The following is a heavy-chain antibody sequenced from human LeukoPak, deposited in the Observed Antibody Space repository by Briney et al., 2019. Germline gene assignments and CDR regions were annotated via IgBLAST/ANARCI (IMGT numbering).Heavy chain of an antibody. CDR3: ARGGYSGYEKRRFFDY. CDR2: INPNSGGT. D-gene: IGHD5-12*01. CDR1: GYTFSDYY. V-gene: IGHV1-2*02. Sequence: ASVKVSCKASGYTFSDYYMHWVRQAPGQGLEWMGWINPNSGGTNYAQKFQGRVTMTRDTSISTAYMELSRLRSDDTAVYYCARGGYSGYEKRRFFDYWGQGTLVTVSS. J-gene: IGHJ4*02.